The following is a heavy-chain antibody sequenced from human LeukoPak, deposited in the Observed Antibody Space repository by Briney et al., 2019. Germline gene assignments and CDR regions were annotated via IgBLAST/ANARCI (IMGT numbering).Heavy chain of an antibody. J-gene: IGHJ4*02. V-gene: IGHV4-39*01. CDR2: IYYSGST. CDR3: ATSIWSGYYWRFDY. CDR1: GGSISSSSYY. D-gene: IGHD3-3*01. Sequence: SETLSLTCTVSGGSISSSSYYWGWIRQPPGKGLEWIGSIYYSGSTYYNPSLKSRVTISVDTSKNLFSLKLSSVTAADTAVYYCATSIWSGYYWRFDYWGQGTLVTVSS.